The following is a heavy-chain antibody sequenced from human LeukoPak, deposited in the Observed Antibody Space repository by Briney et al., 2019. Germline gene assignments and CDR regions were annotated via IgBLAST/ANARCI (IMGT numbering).Heavy chain of an antibody. CDR2: ISYDGSNK. V-gene: IGHV3-30*04. CDR3: AGGSGSYYYFDY. D-gene: IGHD3-10*01. J-gene: IGHJ4*02. CDR1: GFTFSSYA. Sequence: LPGRSLRLSCAASGFTFSSYAMHWVRQAPGKGLEWVAVISYDGSNKYYADSVKGRFTISRDNAKNSLYLQMNSLRAEDTAVYYCAGGSGSYYYFDYWGQGTLVTVSS.